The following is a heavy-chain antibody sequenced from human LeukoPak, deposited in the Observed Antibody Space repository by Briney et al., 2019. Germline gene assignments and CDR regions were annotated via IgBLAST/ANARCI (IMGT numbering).Heavy chain of an antibody. D-gene: IGHD3-3*01. CDR1: GGTFSSYA. V-gene: IGHV1-69*11. CDR2: IIPILGTA. CDR3: ARAWGASDFWSGYYPNWFDP. J-gene: IGHJ5*02. Sequence: SVKVSCKASGGTFSSYAISWVRQAPGQGLEWMGRIIPILGTANYAQKFQGRVTITADESTSTAYMELSSLRSEDTAVYYCARAWGASDFWSGYYPNWFDPWGQGTLVTVSS.